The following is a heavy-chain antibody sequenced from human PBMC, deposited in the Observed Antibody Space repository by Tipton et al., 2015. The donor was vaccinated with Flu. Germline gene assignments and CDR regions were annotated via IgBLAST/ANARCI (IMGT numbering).Heavy chain of an antibody. CDR3: AKDYDFDDFYGMDG. CDR2: IYSGGST. Sequence: SLRLSCAASGFTVSSNYMSWVRQAPGKGLEWVSVIYSGGSTYYADSVKGRFTISRDNSKNTLYLQMNSLRAEDTAVYYCAKDYDFDDFYGMDGWGQGTTVTVSS. J-gene: IGHJ6*02. V-gene: IGHV3-66*01. CDR1: GFTVSSNY. D-gene: IGHD3-3*01.